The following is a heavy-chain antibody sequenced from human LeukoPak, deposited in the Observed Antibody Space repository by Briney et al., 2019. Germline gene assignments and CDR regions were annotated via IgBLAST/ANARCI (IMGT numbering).Heavy chain of an antibody. V-gene: IGHV4-39*07. CDR2: IYYSGST. D-gene: IGHD3-22*01. CDR1: GCSISSSSYY. J-gene: IGHJ4*02. CDR3: ARGRRGRLNSSGYYGFDY. Sequence: SETLSLTCTVSGCSISSSSYYWGWIRQPPGKGLEWIGSIYYSGSTYYNPSLKSRVTISVDTSKNQFSLKLSSVTAADTAVYYCARGRRGRLNSSGYYGFDYWGQGTLVTVSS.